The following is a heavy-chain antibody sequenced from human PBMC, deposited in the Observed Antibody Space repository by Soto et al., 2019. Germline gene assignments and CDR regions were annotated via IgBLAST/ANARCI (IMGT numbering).Heavy chain of an antibody. CDR3: ARGVGSSPPRY. V-gene: IGHV4-59*01. D-gene: IGHD1-26*01. Sequence: SETLSLTCAVYGGSFSVYYWSWVRQPPGHELEWIGYIYASGSPYYNPSLRSRVTISADTSKNQISLKLTSPTAADTAVYYCARGVGSSPPRYWGRGTLVTVSS. CDR2: IYASGSP. CDR1: GGSFSVYY. J-gene: IGHJ4*02.